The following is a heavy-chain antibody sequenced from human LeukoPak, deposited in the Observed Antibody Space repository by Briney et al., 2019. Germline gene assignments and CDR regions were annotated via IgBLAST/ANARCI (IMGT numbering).Heavy chain of an antibody. CDR2: IYYSWST. CDR1: GGSISSYY. V-gene: IGHV4-59*01. J-gene: IGHJ6*02. D-gene: IGHD3-3*01. Sequence: PSETLSLTCTVSGGSISSYYWSWIRQPSGKGLKWIGYIYYSWSTNYNPSLKSRVTISVDTSKNQFSLKLSSVTAADTAVYYCARVGHYYDFWSGYYRYYYYGMDVWGQGTTVTVSS. CDR3: ARVGHYYDFWSGYYRYYYYGMDV.